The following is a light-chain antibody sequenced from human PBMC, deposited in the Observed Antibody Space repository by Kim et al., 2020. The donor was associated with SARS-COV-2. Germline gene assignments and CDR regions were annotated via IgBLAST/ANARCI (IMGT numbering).Light chain of an antibody. CDR2: EVS. J-gene: IGLJ2*01. CDR1: SSDVGGYKY. Sequence: QSALTQPPSASGSPGQSVTISCTGTSSDVGGYKYVSWYQQHPGKAPKLMIYEVSKRPSGVPDRFSGSKSGNTASLTVSGLQAEDEADYYCSSYAGGNIVVFGGGTKLTVL. CDR3: SSYAGGNIVV. V-gene: IGLV2-8*01.